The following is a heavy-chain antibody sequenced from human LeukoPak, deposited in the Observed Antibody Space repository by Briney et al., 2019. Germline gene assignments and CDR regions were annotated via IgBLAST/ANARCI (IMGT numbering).Heavy chain of an antibody. V-gene: IGHV3-23*01. CDR2: IRDSGGRT. Sequence: GGSLRLSCAASGFTFSSYAMNRVRQAPGKGLEWVSGIRDSGGRTYYADSVKGRFTISRDNSKNTLYRQMNSLRVEDTAIYYCAGGQWLPDYWGQGTLVTVSS. CDR3: AGGQWLPDY. D-gene: IGHD6-19*01. CDR1: GFTFSSYA. J-gene: IGHJ4*02.